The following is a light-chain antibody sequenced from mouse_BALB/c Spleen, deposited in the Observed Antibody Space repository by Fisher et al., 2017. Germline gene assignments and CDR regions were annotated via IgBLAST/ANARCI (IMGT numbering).Light chain of an antibody. CDR1: SSVSY. Sequence: IVMTQSPAIMSASPGEKVTMTCSASSSVSYMHWYQQKPGQPPKLLIYLASNLESGVPARFSGSGSRTDFTLTIDPVEADDAATYYCQQNNEDPRTFGGGTKLEIK. J-gene: IGKJ1*01. CDR3: QQNNEDPRT. V-gene: IGKV3-10*01. CDR2: LAS.